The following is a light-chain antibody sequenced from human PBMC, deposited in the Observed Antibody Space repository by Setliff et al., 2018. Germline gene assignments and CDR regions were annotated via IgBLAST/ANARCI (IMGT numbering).Light chain of an antibody. J-gene: IGLJ2*01. CDR1: SSDVGGYNY. CDR3: LSYTSKTTHAL. V-gene: IGLV2-14*03. Sequence: QSVLTQPASVSGSPGQSITISCIGSSSDVGGYNYVSWYQQHPGKAPKLMIYEVTKRPSGVSDRFSGSKSGNTASLTISGLQAEDEADYYCLSYTSKTTHALFAGGTQLTVL. CDR2: EVT.